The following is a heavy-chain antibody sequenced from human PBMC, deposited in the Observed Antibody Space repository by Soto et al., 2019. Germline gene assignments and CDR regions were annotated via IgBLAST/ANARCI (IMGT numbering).Heavy chain of an antibody. J-gene: IGHJ6*02. CDR2: IDASVNT. CDR1: VDSITTYY. V-gene: IGHV4-4*07. Sequence: SETLSLTCTVSVDSITTYYWNWIRQPAGKGLEWIGRIDASVNTNYNPSLNSRVTLSVDTSKKQFSLKLTSVTAADTAVYYCARFSNNWFQTEGMDVWGQGTKVTVSS. D-gene: IGHD1-1*01. CDR3: ARFSNNWFQTEGMDV.